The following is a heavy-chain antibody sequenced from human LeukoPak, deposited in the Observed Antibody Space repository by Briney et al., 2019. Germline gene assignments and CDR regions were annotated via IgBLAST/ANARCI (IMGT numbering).Heavy chain of an antibody. CDR1: GFTFSSYG. J-gene: IGHJ6*02. V-gene: IGHV3-33*01. CDR3: GRGMDV. CDR2: IWYDGSNQ. Sequence: GGSLRLSCAASGFTFSSYGMHWVRQAPGKGLEWVAVIWYDGSNQYYADSVKGRFTISRDNSQNTLYLQMNSLRAEDTAVYYCGRGMDVWGQGTTVTVSS.